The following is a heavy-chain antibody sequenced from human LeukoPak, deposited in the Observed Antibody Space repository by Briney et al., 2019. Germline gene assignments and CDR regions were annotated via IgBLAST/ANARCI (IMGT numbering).Heavy chain of an antibody. CDR2: INHSGST. J-gene: IGHJ4*02. Sequence: SETLSLTCAVYGGSFSGYYWSWIRQPPGKGLEWIGEINHSGSTNYNPSLKSRVTISVDTSKNQFSLTLSSVTAADTAVYYCAREALPYRSGWYHYFDYWGQGTLVTVSS. CDR1: GGSFSGYY. D-gene: IGHD6-19*01. CDR3: AREALPYRSGWYHYFDY. V-gene: IGHV4-34*01.